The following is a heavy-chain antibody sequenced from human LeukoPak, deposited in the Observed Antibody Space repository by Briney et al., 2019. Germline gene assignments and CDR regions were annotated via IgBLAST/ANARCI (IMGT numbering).Heavy chain of an antibody. D-gene: IGHD6-6*01. V-gene: IGHV4-59*01. J-gene: IGHJ5*02. Sequence: SETLSLTCTVSGGSISSYYWSWIRQPPGKGLEWIGYIYYSGSTNCNPSLKSRVTISVDTSKNQFSLKLSSVTAADTAVYYCARGEDWQLADHWGQGTLVTVSS. CDR1: GGSISSYY. CDR3: ARGEDWQLADH. CDR2: IYYSGST.